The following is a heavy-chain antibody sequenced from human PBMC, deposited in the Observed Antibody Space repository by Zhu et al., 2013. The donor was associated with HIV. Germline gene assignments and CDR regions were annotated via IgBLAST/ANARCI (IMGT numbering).Heavy chain of an antibody. CDR2: IIPIFGTA. CDR3: AREVDMVVVTANRSIYYGMDV. D-gene: IGHD2-21*02. Sequence: QVQLVQSGAEVKKPGSSVKVSCKASGGTFSSYAISWVRQAPGQGLEWMGGIIPIFGTANYAQKFQGRVTITADESTSTAYMELSSLRSEDTAVYYCAREVDMVVVTANRSIYYGMDVWGQGTTVTVSS. V-gene: IGHV1-69*01. CDR1: GGTFSSYA. J-gene: IGHJ6*02.